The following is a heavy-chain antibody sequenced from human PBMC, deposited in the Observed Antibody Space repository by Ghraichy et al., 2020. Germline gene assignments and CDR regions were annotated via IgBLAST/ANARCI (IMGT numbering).Heavy chain of an antibody. V-gene: IGHV3-48*02. CDR1: GFTFSSYS. CDR3: ARASDYDFWSGYYYYYMDV. CDR2: ISSSSSTI. J-gene: IGHJ6*03. D-gene: IGHD3-3*01. Sequence: GGSLRLSCAASGFTFSSYSMNWVRQAPGKGLEWVSYISSSSSTIYYADSVKGRFTISRDNAKNSLYLQMNSLRDEDTAVYYCARASDYDFWSGYYYYYMDVWGKGTTVTVSS.